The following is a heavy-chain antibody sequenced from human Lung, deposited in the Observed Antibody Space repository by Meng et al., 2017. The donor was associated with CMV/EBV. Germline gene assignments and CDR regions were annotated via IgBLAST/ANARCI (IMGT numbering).Heavy chain of an antibody. D-gene: IGHD3-16*01. J-gene: IGHJ4*02. CDR2: LSSSSSYI. V-gene: IGHV3-21*01. CDR1: GFTFSSYS. CDR3: ARDWLGEGGLDY. Sequence: GGSLRLXCAASGFTFSSYSMNWVRRAPGKGLEWVSSLSSSSSYIYYTDSVKGRFTISRDNAKKSLYLQMNSLRTEDTAVYYCARDWLGEGGLDYWGQGTLVTVSS.